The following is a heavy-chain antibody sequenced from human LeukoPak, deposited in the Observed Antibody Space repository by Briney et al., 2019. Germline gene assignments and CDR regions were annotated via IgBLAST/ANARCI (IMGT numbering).Heavy chain of an antibody. CDR3: ARFVVVPAAPNYGMDV. CDR2: IYPGDSDT. J-gene: IGHJ6*02. CDR1: GYNFTSYW. Sequence: GGSLKISFKGSGYNFTSYWIGWGRPMPGKGLEWMGIIYPGDSDTRYSPSFQGQVTISADKSISTAYLQWSSLKASDTAMYYCARFVVVPAAPNYGMDVWGQGTTVTVSS. D-gene: IGHD2-2*01. V-gene: IGHV5-51*01.